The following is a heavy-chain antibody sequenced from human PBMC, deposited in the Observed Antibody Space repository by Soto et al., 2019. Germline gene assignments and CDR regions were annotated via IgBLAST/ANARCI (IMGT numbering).Heavy chain of an antibody. CDR1: GFTFSNFW. Sequence: GGSLRLSCGVSGFTFSNFWMSWVRQAPGKGLEWVADIKQDGSEKHQLDSLKGRFTISRDNAKNSLYLQMNSLRVEDTAVYYCARCHYEFWSGYYYYFDFWGRGTLVTVSS. D-gene: IGHD3-3*01. CDR2: IKQDGSEK. J-gene: IGHJ4*02. CDR3: ARCHYEFWSGYYYYFDF. V-gene: IGHV3-7*01.